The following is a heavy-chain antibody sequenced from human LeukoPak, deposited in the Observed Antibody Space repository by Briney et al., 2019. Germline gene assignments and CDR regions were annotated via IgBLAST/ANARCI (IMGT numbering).Heavy chain of an antibody. Sequence: SETLSLTCTVSGGSISPLYWGRIRQPPGKGLEFIGYIYDSGAANYNPSLKSRVSLSVDTSENQFSLKLSSVTAADTAVYYCARGGVAAKYYFDFWGQGTLVTVSS. CDR3: ARGGVAAKYYFDF. V-gene: IGHV4-59*11. D-gene: IGHD3-10*01. J-gene: IGHJ4*02. CDR2: IYDSGAA. CDR1: GGSISPLY.